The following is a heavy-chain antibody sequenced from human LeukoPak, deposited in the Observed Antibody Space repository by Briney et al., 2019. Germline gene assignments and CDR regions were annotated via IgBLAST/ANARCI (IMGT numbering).Heavy chain of an antibody. Sequence: PSETLSLTCTVSGGSISSYYWSWIRQPPGKGLEWIGSIYHSGSTYYNPSLKSRVTISVDTSKNQFSLKLSSVTAADTAVYYCAGPVSSDYPFDYWGQGTLVTVSS. CDR2: IYHSGST. CDR3: AGPVSSDYPFDY. CDR1: GGSISSYY. V-gene: IGHV4-59*04. J-gene: IGHJ4*02. D-gene: IGHD4-17*01.